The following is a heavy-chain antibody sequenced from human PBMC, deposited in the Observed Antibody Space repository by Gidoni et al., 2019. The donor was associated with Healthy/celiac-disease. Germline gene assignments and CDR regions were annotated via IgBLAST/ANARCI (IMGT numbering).Heavy chain of an antibody. D-gene: IGHD2-2*01. Sequence: EVQLLESGGGLVKPGGSLRLSCAAPGFPFSNAWMSWVRQAPGKGLEWVGRIKSKTDGGTTDYAAPVKGRFTISRDDSKNTLYLQMNSLKTEDTAVYYCTTDHRLLVIVVVPAAAVWGQGTTVTVSS. CDR1: GFPFSNAW. CDR2: IKSKTDGGTT. V-gene: IGHV3-15*01. CDR3: TTDHRLLVIVVVPAAAV. J-gene: IGHJ6*02.